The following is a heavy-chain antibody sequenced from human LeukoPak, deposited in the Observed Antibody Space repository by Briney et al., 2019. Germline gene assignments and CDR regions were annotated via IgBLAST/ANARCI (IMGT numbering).Heavy chain of an antibody. CDR1: GYTFTGYY. CDR3: ARGNYYGSGRLSNWFDP. CDR2: INPNSGGT. V-gene: IGHV1-2*02. J-gene: IGHJ5*02. D-gene: IGHD3-10*01. Sequence: GASVKVSCKASGYTFTGYYMHWVRQAPGQGLEWVGWINPNSGGTNYAQKFQGRVTMTRDTSISTAYMELSRLRSDDTAVYYCARGNYYGSGRLSNWFDPWGQGTLVTVSS.